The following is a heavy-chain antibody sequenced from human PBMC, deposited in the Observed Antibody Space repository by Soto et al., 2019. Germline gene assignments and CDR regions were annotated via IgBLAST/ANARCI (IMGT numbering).Heavy chain of an antibody. D-gene: IGHD3-10*01. CDR3: ARSRQERISMIRGVAFSDY. J-gene: IGHJ4*02. CDR2: IYYSGST. V-gene: IGHV4-39*01. Sequence: QLQLQESGPGLVKPSETLSLTCTVSGGPISSSSYCWGWIRQPPGKGLEWIGTIYYSGSTYYNPSLKSRVTISVDTSKNQFSLKLSSVTAADTAVYYCARSRQERISMIRGVAFSDYWGQGTLVTVSS. CDR1: GGPISSSSYC.